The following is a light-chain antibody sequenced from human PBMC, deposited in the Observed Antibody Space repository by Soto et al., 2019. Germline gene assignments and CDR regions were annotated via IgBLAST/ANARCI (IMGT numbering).Light chain of an antibody. J-gene: IGKJ4*01. CDR2: EAS. CDR1: HSISTW. Sequence: DIQMTQSPSTLSASVGDRVTITCRARHSISTWLAWYQQKTGKAPKVLLSEASNMQIRVPSSFSGSGSGTEFSLTISSQQSDDIGSYYCHEYRRYFGRRTKVEIK. CDR3: HEYRRY. V-gene: IGKV1-5*01.